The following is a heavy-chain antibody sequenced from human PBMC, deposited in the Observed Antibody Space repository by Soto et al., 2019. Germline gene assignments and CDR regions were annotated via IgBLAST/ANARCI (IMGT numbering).Heavy chain of an antibody. V-gene: IGHV4-34*01. CDR3: ARVAAVAGGFYYGMGV. J-gene: IGHJ6*01. CDR2: TSHRGVT. D-gene: IGHD6-19*01. Sequence: QVQLQQWGAGLLKPSETLSLTCAVYGGSFTGYLWSWIRQPPGKGLEWIGETSHRGVTDYNPSLNSRVTISADTSKNQFALTLSTVTAADTAVYYCARVAAVAGGFYYGMGVWGQGTTVTVSS. CDR1: GGSFTGYL.